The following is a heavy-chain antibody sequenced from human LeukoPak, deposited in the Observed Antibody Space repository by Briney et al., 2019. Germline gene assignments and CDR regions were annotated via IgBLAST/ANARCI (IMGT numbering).Heavy chain of an antibody. CDR2: INPSGFST. Sequence: EASVKVSCKASGYTFTSYYMHWVRQAPGQGLEWMGIINPSGFSTRYAQRFQGRVTMTRDTSTSTVYMELRSLRSEDTAVYYCARDADIVVVVAATLDYGMDVWGQGTTVTVSS. V-gene: IGHV1-46*01. CDR3: ARDADIVVVVAATLDYGMDV. CDR1: GYTFTSYY. D-gene: IGHD2-15*01. J-gene: IGHJ6*02.